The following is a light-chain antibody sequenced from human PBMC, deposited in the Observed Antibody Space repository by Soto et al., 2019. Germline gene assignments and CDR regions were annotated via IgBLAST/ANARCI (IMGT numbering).Light chain of an antibody. CDR2: KAS. Sequence: DIQMTQSPSTLSGSVGDRVTITCRASQTISSWLAWYQQKPGKAPKLLIYKASTLKSGVPSRFSGSGSGTAFTLTISSLQHDDFETYYCQHYNSYSEALGQGTKVDIK. CDR1: QTISSW. CDR3: QHYNSYSEA. J-gene: IGKJ1*01. V-gene: IGKV1-5*03.